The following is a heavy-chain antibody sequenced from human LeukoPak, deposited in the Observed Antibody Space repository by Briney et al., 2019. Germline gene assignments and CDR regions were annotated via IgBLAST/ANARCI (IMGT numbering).Heavy chain of an antibody. CDR2: IIPILGIA. CDR3: ARDRIAAAGIEIDY. J-gene: IGHJ4*02. Sequence: SVKVPCKASGGTFSSYAISWVRQAPGQGLEWMGRIIPILGIANYAQKFQGRVTITADKSTSTAYMELSSLRSEDTAVYYCARDRIAAAGIEIDYWGQGTLVTVSS. D-gene: IGHD6-13*01. CDR1: GGTFSSYA. V-gene: IGHV1-69*04.